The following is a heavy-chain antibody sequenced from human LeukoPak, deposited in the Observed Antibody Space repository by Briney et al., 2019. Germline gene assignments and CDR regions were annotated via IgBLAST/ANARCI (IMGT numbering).Heavy chain of an antibody. D-gene: IGHD2-2*01. V-gene: IGHV4-34*01. CDR3: ARGQYCSTTTCYSARRYFDF. Sequence: PGGSLRLSCTASGFTFSDAWMSWVRQPPGKGLKWIAEINDSGSTNSNSSLRSRVAISLDTSKNQFSLRLTSVTAADTAVYYCARGQYCSTTTCYSARRYFDFWGQGTLVTVSS. CDR1: GFTFSDAW. J-gene: IGHJ4*02. CDR2: INDSGST.